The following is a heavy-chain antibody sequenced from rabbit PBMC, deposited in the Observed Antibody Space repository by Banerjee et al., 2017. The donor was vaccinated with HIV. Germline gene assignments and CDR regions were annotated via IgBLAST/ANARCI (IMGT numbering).Heavy chain of an antibody. V-gene: IGHV1S40*01. CDR1: GFSFGQD. D-gene: IGHD4-1*01. Sequence: QSLEESGGDLVKPGASLTLTCTASGFSFGQDMCWVRQAPGKGLGWIGCIYGGSSDNTAYASLAKGRFTISKPSSTTVTLQMTSLTSADTATYFCARSQWLSLNLWGQGTLVTVS. CDR3: ARSQWLSLNL. CDR2: IYGGSSDNT. J-gene: IGHJ4*01.